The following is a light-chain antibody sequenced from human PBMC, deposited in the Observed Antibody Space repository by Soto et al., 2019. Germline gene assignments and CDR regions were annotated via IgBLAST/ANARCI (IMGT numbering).Light chain of an antibody. CDR3: TSYTSNSTPYV. CDR1: SSDIGGYNY. J-gene: IGLJ1*01. Sequence: QSALTQPASVSGSPGQSITISCTGTSSDIGGYNYVSWYQHHPGKAPKLMIYDVSNRPSGVSYRFSVSKSGNTASLTISGLQAEDEADYYCTSYTSNSTPYVFGTGTKLPVL. CDR2: DVS. V-gene: IGLV2-14*03.